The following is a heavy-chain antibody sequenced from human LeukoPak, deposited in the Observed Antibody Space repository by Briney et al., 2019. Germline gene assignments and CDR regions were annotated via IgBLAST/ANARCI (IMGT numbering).Heavy chain of an antibody. D-gene: IGHD5-18*01. CDR2: IYRSGDT. Sequence: SETLSLTCAVSGYSISSSYNWAWIRQPPGRGLAWIGSIYRSGDTSYNPSFKSRVTISFDTSENQFSLKLDSVTAADTDVYYCAREQGVTLPPFNYWGPGTLVTVSS. CDR3: AREQGVTLPPFNY. J-gene: IGHJ4*02. CDR1: GYSISSSYN. V-gene: IGHV4-38-2*02.